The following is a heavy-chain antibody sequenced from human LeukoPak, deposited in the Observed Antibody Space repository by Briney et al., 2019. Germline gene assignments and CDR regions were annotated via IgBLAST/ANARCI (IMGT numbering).Heavy chain of an antibody. CDR3: ARVIAVAGQPFDY. V-gene: IGHV4-59*01. J-gene: IGHJ4*02. CDR1: GGSISSYY. D-gene: IGHD6-19*01. Sequence: SETLSLTCTVSGGSISSYYWNWIRQPPGKGLEWIGYIYYSGSTNYNLSLKSRVTISVDTSKNQFSLKLSPVTAADTAVYYCARVIAVAGQPFDYWGQGTLVTVSS. CDR2: IYYSGST.